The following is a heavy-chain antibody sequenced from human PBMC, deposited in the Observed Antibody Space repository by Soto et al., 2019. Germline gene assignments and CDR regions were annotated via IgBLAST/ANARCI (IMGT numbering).Heavy chain of an antibody. J-gene: IGHJ4*02. D-gene: IGHD6-13*01. CDR3: VRDSGAKLSSS. V-gene: IGHV1-69*13. CDR1: GGTFSSYR. CDR2: IVPIYRTA. Sequence: SVKVSCKASGGTFSSYRINWVRQAPGQGLEWVGGIVPIYRTADYAQKFQGRVTITADESPRTSYMELRSLKSQDTAVYYCVRDSGAKLSSSWGQGTLVTVSS.